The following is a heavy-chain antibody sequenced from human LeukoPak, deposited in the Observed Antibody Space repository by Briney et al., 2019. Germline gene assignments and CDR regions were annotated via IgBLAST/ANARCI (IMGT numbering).Heavy chain of an antibody. CDR2: INHSGST. J-gene: IGHJ5*02. D-gene: IGHD3-22*01. Sequence: SETLSLTCAVYGGSFSGYYWSWIRQPPGKGPEWIGEINHSGSTNYNPSLKSRVTISVDTSKNQFSLKLSSVTAADTAVYYCARHVKTYYYDSSGYYKGDRRNWFDPWGQGTLVTVSS. CDR1: GGSFSGYY. CDR3: ARHVKTYYYDSSGYYKGDRRNWFDP. V-gene: IGHV4-34*01.